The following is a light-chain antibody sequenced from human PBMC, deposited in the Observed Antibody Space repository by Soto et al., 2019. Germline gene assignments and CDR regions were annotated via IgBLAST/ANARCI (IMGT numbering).Light chain of an antibody. CDR1: QSISSW. J-gene: IGKJ2*01. V-gene: IGKV1-5*01. Sequence: DIEMTQSPSTLSASVGDRVSITCRASQSISSWLAWYQQKPGKAPKLLIYDAYGLESGVPSRFSGSGSGTQFTLSISSLQPDDFATYYCQQCDSYPYTCGQGTTLEIK. CDR3: QQCDSYPYT. CDR2: DAY.